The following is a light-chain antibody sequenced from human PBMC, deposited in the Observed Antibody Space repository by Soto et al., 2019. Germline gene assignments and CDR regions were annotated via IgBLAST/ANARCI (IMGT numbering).Light chain of an antibody. CDR2: KVS. V-gene: IGKV2-30*01. Sequence: VVMTQSPLSLPVTLGQPASISCRSSQSLAYSDGNTYLNWFQQRPGQSPRRLLYKVSNRDSGVPDRFSGSGSGTDFTLKISRVEAEDVGVYYCMQGTHWPPYTFGQGNKLAIK. CDR3: MQGTHWPPYT. J-gene: IGKJ2*01. CDR1: QSLAYSDGNTY.